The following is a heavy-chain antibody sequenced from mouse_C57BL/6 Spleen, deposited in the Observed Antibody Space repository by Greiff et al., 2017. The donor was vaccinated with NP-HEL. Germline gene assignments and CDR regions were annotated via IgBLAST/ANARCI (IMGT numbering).Heavy chain of an antibody. CDR3: AREGYYYGRDAMDY. CDR2: ISYDGSN. D-gene: IGHD1-1*01. CDR1: GYSITSGYY. V-gene: IGHV3-6*01. J-gene: IGHJ4*01. Sequence: EVQLVESGPGLVKPSQSLSLTCSVTGYSITSGYYWNWIRQFPGNKLEWMGYISYDGSNNYNPSLKNRISITRDTSKNQFFLKLNSVTTEDTATYYCAREGYYYGRDAMDYWGQGTSVTVSS.